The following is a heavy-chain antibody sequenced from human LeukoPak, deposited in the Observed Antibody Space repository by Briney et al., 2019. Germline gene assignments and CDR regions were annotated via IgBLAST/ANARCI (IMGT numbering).Heavy chain of an antibody. CDR2: IRYDGSNK. CDR3: ASAPLVGATTGWFDP. Sequence: GGSLRLSCAASGFTFSSYGMHWVRQAPGKGLEWVAFIRYDGSNKNYADSVKGRFTISRDNSKNTLNLQMNSLRAEDTAVYYCASAPLVGATTGWFDPWGQGTLVTVSS. CDR1: GFTFSSYG. V-gene: IGHV3-30*02. J-gene: IGHJ5*02. D-gene: IGHD1-26*01.